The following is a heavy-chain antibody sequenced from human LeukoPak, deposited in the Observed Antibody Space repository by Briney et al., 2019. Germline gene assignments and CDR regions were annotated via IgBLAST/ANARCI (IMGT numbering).Heavy chain of an antibody. CDR2: ISPHSGNT. V-gene: IGHV1-18*04. Sequence: ASVKVSCKASGYTFTGYYMHWVRQAPGQGLEWMGWISPHSGNTNYAQRLQGRVTMTTDTSTSTAYMELRSLRSDDTAVYYCARVYDSSGYLYWEDYWGQGTLVTVSS. CDR1: GYTFTGYY. D-gene: IGHD3-22*01. J-gene: IGHJ4*02. CDR3: ARVYDSSGYLYWEDY.